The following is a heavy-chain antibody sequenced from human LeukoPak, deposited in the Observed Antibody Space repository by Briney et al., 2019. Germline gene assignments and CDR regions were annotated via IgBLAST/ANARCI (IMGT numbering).Heavy chain of an antibody. J-gene: IGHJ4*02. CDR3: AREGFFDC. Sequence: GGSLRLSCAASGFSISTYWMYWVRQAPGKGLMWVSRINSDGSTTSYADSVEGRFIISGDNAKNTLFLEMNSLRAEDTAVYYCAREGFFDCWGRGTLVTVSS. CDR1: GFSISTYW. V-gene: IGHV3-74*01. CDR2: INSDGSTT.